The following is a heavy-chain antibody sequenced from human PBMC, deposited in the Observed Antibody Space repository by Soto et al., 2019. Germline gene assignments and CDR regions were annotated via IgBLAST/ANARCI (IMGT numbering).Heavy chain of an antibody. Sequence: SETLSLTCTVSGGSISSYYWRWIRQPPGKGLEWIGYIYYSGSTNYNPSLKSRVTISVDTSKNQFSLKLSSVTAADTAVYYCARGVIAAAGSDYWGQGTLVTVSS. CDR1: GGSISSYY. D-gene: IGHD6-13*01. V-gene: IGHV4-59*01. CDR2: IYYSGST. J-gene: IGHJ4*02. CDR3: ARGVIAAAGSDY.